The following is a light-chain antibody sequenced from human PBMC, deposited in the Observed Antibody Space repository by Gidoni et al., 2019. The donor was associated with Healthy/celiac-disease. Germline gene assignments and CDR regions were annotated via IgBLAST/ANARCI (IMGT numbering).Light chain of an antibody. V-gene: IGKV3-11*01. CDR3: QQRSNWPPALT. Sequence: EIVLTQSPATLSLSPGERATLSCSASQSVSSYLAWYQQKPGQAPRLLIYDASNRATGIPARFSGSGSGTDFTLTISSLEPEDFAVYYCQQRSNWPPALTFGGXTKVEIK. CDR2: DAS. CDR1: QSVSSY. J-gene: IGKJ4*01.